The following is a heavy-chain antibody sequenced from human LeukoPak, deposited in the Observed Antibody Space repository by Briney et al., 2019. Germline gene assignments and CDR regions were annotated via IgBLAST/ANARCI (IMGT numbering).Heavy chain of an antibody. J-gene: IGHJ5*02. CDR1: AFTFDDYT. D-gene: IGHD6-19*01. CDR2: ISWDGGST. CDR3: ARAGYSNGWYASWFDP. Sequence: PGGSLRLSCAASAFTFDDYTMHWVRQAPGKGLEWVSLISWDGGSTHYADSVKGRFTISRDNAKNSLYLQMNSLRAGDTALYYCARAGYSNGWYASWFDPWGQGTLVTVSS. V-gene: IGHV3-43*01.